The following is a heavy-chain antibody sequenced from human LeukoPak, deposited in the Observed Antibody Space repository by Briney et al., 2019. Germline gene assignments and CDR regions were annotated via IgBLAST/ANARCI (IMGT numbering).Heavy chain of an antibody. CDR3: EAHYGGNSGRGYYFDY. D-gene: IGHD4-23*01. CDR1: GFTFTLYW. J-gene: IGHJ4*02. CDR2: INQDESQQ. Sequence: GGSLRLSCATSGFTFTLYWMAWIRQSPGKGLEWVTNINQDESQQYLESVEGRFTVSRDNARNSVYLHMNNLRVEDTAVYYCEAHYGGNSGRGYYFDYWGQGTLVTVSS. V-gene: IGHV3-7*01.